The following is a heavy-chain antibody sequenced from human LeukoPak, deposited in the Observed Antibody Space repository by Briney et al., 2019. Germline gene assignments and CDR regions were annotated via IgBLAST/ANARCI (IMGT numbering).Heavy chain of an antibody. D-gene: IGHD2-8*01. J-gene: IGHJ4*02. V-gene: IGHV1-2*02. CDR2: INPNSGGT. Sequence: EASVKVSCNASGYTFTGYYMHWVRQAPGQGLEWMGWINPNSGGTNYAQKFQGRVTMTRDTSISTVYMELSRLRSDDTAVYYCARGYGDIVLMVYERNVDYWGQGTLVTVSS. CDR3: ARGYGDIVLMVYERNVDY. CDR1: GYTFTGYY.